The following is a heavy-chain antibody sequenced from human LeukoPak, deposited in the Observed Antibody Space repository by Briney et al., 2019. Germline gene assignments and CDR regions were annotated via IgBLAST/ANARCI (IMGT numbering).Heavy chain of an antibody. CDR3: ARAAWGYCSGGSCYEGGWFDP. J-gene: IGHJ5*02. D-gene: IGHD2-15*01. V-gene: IGHV3-11*04. CDR1: GFNFRNYW. Sequence: SGGSLRLSCTASGFNFRNYWMYWVRQAPGKGLEWVSYISSSGSTIYYADSVKGRFTISRDNAKNSLYLQMNSLRAEDTAVYYCARAAWGYCSGGSCYEGGWFDPWGQGTLVTVSS. CDR2: ISSSGSTI.